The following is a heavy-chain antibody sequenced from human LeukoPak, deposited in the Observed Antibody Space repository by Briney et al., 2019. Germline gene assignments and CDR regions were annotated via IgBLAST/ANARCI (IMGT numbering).Heavy chain of an antibody. CDR2: TWYDGSNN. CDR1: GFIFSEHG. D-gene: IGHD3-10*01. V-gene: IGHV3-33*01. CDR3: ARDRYFGSDGFDI. J-gene: IGHJ3*02. Sequence: QPGGSLRLSCAASGFIFSEHGMHWVRQAPGKGPEWVTVTWYDGSNNHYADSVKGRFTISRDNSKNTVFLEMNSLRAEDTAVYHCARDRYFGSDGFDIWGPGTMVSVSS.